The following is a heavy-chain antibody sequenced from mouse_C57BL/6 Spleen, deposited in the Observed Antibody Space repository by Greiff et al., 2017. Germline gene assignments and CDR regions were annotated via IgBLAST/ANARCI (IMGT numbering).Heavy chain of an antibody. Sequence: EVQGVESGGGLVQPGGSLSLSCAASGFTFTDYYMSWVRQPPGKALEWLGFIRNKANGYTTEYSASVKGRFTISRDNSQSILYLQMNALRAEDSATYYCARYHSNYVGWFAYWGQGTLVTVSA. CDR2: IRNKANGYTT. CDR3: ARYHSNYVGWFAY. J-gene: IGHJ3*01. CDR1: GFTFTDYY. D-gene: IGHD2-5*01. V-gene: IGHV7-3*01.